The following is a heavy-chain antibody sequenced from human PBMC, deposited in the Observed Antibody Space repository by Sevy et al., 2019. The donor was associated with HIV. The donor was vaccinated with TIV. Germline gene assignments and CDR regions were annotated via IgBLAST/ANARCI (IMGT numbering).Heavy chain of an antibody. CDR1: GGTFSRYA. J-gene: IGHJ6*03. CDR3: ARAGDYSKHYYYYYMDV. D-gene: IGHD4-4*01. V-gene: IGHV1-69*13. CDR2: FIPIFGTA. Sequence: ASVKVSCKASGGTFSRYAIRWVRQAPGKGLEWMGGFIPIFGTANYAQKFQGRVTITADESTRTAYMELSSLRSDDTAVYYCARAGDYSKHYYYYYMDVWGKGTTVTVSS.